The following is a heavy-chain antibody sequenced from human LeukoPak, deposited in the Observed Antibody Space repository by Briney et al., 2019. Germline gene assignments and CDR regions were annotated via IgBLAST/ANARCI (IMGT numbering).Heavy chain of an antibody. Sequence: GGSLRLSCAASGFSFISNEMQWVRQAPGMGLVWVSRINTDGARTSYADSVKGRFTISRDNAKNTLYLQMNSLRAEDTAKYYCARELPREVTLDYWGQGTLVTVSS. CDR1: GFSFISNE. CDR3: ARELPREVTLDY. D-gene: IGHD2-21*02. CDR2: INTDGART. V-gene: IGHV3-74*01. J-gene: IGHJ4*02.